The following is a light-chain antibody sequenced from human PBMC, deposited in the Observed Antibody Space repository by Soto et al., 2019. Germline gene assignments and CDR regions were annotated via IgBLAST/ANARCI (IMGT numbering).Light chain of an antibody. J-gene: IGKJ3*01. V-gene: IGKV3-11*01. CDR3: QQRSKWPVT. CDR1: QSVGSN. CDR2: DAS. Sequence: EIVLTQSPDTQSLSPGERAVFSCRASQSVGSNLAWYQHKPGQAPRLLIYDASKRATGIPARFSGSGSGTDSTLTISSLEPEDFAVYFCQQRSKWPVTFGPGTTVDIK.